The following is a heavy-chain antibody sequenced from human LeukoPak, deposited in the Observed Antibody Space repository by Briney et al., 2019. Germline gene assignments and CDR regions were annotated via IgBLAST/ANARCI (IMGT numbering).Heavy chain of an antibody. J-gene: IGHJ5*02. CDR1: GGSFSGYY. CDR3: ARGYNWNDGESWFDP. V-gene: IGHV4-34*01. CDR2: VNHSGST. Sequence: SETLSLTCAVYGGSFSGYYWSWIRQPPGKGLEWIGEVNHSGSTNYNPSLKSRVTISVDTSKNQFSLKLSSVTAADTAVYYCARGYNWNDGESWFDPWGQGTLVTVSS. D-gene: IGHD1-1*01.